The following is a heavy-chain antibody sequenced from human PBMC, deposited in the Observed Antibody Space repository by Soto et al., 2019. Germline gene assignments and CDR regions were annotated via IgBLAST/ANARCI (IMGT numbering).Heavy chain of an antibody. V-gene: IGHV4-61*01. J-gene: IGHJ4*02. D-gene: IGHD6-13*01. Sequence: SSETLSLTCTVSGGSVSSGSYYWSWIRQPPGKGLEWIGYIYYSGSTNYNPSLKSRVTISVDTSKNQFSLKLSSVTAADTAVYYCAIEDGSWYKFDYWGQGTLVTVSS. CDR1: GGSVSSGSYY. CDR2: IYYSGST. CDR3: AIEDGSWYKFDY.